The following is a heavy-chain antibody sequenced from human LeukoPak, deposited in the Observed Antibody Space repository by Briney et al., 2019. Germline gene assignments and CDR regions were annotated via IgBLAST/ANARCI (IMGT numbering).Heavy chain of an antibody. J-gene: IGHJ5*02. CDR2: INHSGNT. Sequence: KTSETLSLTCAVYGGSFSDYYWSWIRQPPGKGLEWIGEINHSGNTNYNPSLKSRVTISVDTSKNQFSLKLSSVTAADTAVYYCARGGDYYDSSGYYYRYTNWFDPWGQGTLVTVSS. V-gene: IGHV4-34*01. D-gene: IGHD3-22*01. CDR3: ARGGDYYDSSGYYYRYTNWFDP. CDR1: GGSFSDYY.